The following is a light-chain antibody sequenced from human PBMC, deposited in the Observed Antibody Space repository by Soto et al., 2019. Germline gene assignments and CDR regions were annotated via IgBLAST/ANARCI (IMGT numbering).Light chain of an antibody. J-gene: IGKJ4*01. Sequence: DIQMTQSPSFVSSSVGDRVTITCRASQGISSWLAWYQHKPGRAPQLLIHAASSLESGVPSRFSGSGSGSDFTPTISSLQPEDFATDYCQQTTSFPLTFGRGTKVEIK. CDR1: QGISSW. CDR3: QQTTSFPLT. CDR2: AAS. V-gene: IGKV1-12*01.